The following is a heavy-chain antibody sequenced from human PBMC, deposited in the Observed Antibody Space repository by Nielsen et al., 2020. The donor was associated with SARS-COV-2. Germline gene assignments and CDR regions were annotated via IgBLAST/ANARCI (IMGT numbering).Heavy chain of an antibody. CDR3: AKDDATGWITGAFDI. CDR2: ISYDGSNK. D-gene: IGHD3-16*01. J-gene: IGHJ3*02. CDR1: GFTFSSYA. Sequence: GGSLRLSCAASGFTFSSYAMHWVRQAPGKGLEWVAVISYDGSNKYYADSVKGRFTISRDNSKNSLYLQMNSLRAEDTALYYCAKDDATGWITGAFDIWGQGTMVTVSS. V-gene: IGHV3-30-3*01.